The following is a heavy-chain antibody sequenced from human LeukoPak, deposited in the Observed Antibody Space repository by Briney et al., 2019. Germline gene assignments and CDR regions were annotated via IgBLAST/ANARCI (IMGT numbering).Heavy chain of an antibody. CDR1: GFTFNSYG. J-gene: IGHJ4*02. CDR2: ISYDGSNK. Sequence: PGGSLRLSCAASGFTFNSYGMHWVRQAPGKGLEWVAVISYDGSNKYYADSVKGRFTISRDNSKNTLYLQMNSLRAEDTAVYYCAKPRGPLYCSSTSCSFDYWGQGTLVTVSS. V-gene: IGHV3-30*18. D-gene: IGHD2-2*01. CDR3: AKPRGPLYCSSTSCSFDY.